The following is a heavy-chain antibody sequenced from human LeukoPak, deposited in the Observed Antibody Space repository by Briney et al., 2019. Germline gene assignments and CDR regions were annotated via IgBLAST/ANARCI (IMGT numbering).Heavy chain of an antibody. CDR2: IEADAKSE. V-gene: IGHV3-7*01. Sequence: GGSLRLSCAASGFSFTTHWMSWVRQAPGKGLEWVANIEADAKSEYYVDSVKGRFTISRDNAKNSLFLQMNNLRAEDTAVYYCAKDWRGGQTFDQWGHGTLVTVSS. CDR1: GFSFTTHW. D-gene: IGHD6-25*01. J-gene: IGHJ4*01. CDR3: AKDWRGGQTFDQ.